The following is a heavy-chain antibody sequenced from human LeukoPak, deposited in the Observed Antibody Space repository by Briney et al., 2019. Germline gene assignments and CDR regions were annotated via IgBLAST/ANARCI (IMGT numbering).Heavy chain of an antibody. CDR1: GYTFTSYG. CDR2: ISAYNGNT. V-gene: IGHV1-18*01. Sequence: ASVKVSCKASGYTFTSYGISWVRQAPGQGLEWMGWISAYNGNTNYAQKLQGRVTMTTDTSTSTAYMELRSLRSDDTAVYYCARGQIITIFGVVIIGDFDYWGQGTLVTVSS. CDR3: ARGQIITIFGVVIIGDFDY. J-gene: IGHJ4*02. D-gene: IGHD3-3*01.